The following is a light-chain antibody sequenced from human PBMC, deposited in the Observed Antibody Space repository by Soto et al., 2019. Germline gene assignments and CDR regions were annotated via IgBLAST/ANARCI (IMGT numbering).Light chain of an antibody. V-gene: IGKV1-5*01. CDR2: DAY. J-gene: IGKJ2*01. CDR1: ESIATW. Sequence: DVPMTQSPSSLSASVGDRVTITCRASESIATWLAGYQQKPGQAPKLLIYDAYRLESGVPSRFSGGGSGTEFTLTIRVLQTEDFATYYCHQYNSYFGPGTKLEI. CDR3: HQYNSY.